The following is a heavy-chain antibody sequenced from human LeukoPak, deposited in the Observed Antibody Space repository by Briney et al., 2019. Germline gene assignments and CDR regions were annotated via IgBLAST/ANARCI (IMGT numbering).Heavy chain of an antibody. J-gene: IGHJ4*02. CDR3: AKGDSAMDTTLDY. Sequence: GGSLRLSCAASGFTFDDYTMHWVRQAPGKGLEWVSLIRWDGYSTYYADSVKGRFTISRDISKNSLYLQINSLRTEDTALYYCAKGDSAMDTTLDYWGQGTLVTVSS. V-gene: IGHV3-43*01. CDR1: GFTFDDYT. CDR2: IRWDGYST. D-gene: IGHD5-18*01.